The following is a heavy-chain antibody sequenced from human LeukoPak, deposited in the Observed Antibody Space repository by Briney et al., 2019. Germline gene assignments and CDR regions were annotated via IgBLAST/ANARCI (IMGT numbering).Heavy chain of an antibody. CDR1: GFTFDDYA. D-gene: IGHD6-19*01. J-gene: IGHJ4*02. Sequence: PGGSLRLSCAASGFTFDDYAMQWVRQAPGKGLEWVSLISGGGGTTYYADSVKGRFTISRDNSKNSLYLQMNSLRAEDTAVYYCARGKQWLVDYWGQGTLVTVSS. CDR3: ARGKQWLVDY. CDR2: ISGGGGTT. V-gene: IGHV3-43*02.